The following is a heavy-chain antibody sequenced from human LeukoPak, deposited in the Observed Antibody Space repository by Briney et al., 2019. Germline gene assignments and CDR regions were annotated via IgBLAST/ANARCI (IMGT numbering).Heavy chain of an antibody. CDR1: GGSISSHY. D-gene: IGHD3-16*01. CDR3: ARSLGTVDY. Sequence: SETLSLTCTVSGGSISSHYWSWIRQPPGKGLEWIGYIYYSGSTNYNPSLKSRVTISVDTSKNQFSLKLSSVTAADTAVYYCARSLGTVDYWGQGTLVTVSS. CDR2: IYYSGST. J-gene: IGHJ4*02. V-gene: IGHV4-59*11.